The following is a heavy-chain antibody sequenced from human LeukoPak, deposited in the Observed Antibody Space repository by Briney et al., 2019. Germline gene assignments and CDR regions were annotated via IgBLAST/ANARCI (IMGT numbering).Heavy chain of an antibody. D-gene: IGHD4/OR15-4a*01. CDR1: GFTFNSYT. CDR3: GRDPDYGDPY. CDR2: IRSTSTHI. J-gene: IGHJ4*02. V-gene: IGHV3-21*04. Sequence: GGSLRLSCAASGFTFNSYTMNWVRQAPGKGLEWVSSIRSTSTHIYYADSVKGRFTISRVNAKNSLYLQMNSLRPEDTAVYYCGRDPDYGDPYWGQGTPVTVSS.